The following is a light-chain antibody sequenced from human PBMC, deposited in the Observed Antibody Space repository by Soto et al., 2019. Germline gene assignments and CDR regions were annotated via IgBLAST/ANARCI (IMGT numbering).Light chain of an antibody. V-gene: IGKV4-1*01. CDR2: WAS. CDR1: QSVLSSSNNKNY. Sequence: DIVMTQSPDSLAVSLGERVTINCKSSQSVLSSSNNKNYLAWYQQKPGQPPKLLIHWASTRESVVPDRFSGSGSGTDFTLTISSLQAEDVPVYYCQQYYSTLTFGQGTKLEIK. J-gene: IGKJ2*01. CDR3: QQYYSTLT.